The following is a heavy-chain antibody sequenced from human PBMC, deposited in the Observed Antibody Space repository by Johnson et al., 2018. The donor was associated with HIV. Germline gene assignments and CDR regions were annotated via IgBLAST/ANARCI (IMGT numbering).Heavy chain of an antibody. CDR2: IKGKTDGGTT. J-gene: IGHJ3*02. V-gene: IGHV3-15*01. CDR1: GFIFSNAW. D-gene: IGHD3-22*01. Sequence: EMQLVESGGGVVQPGRSLRLSCAASGFIFSNAWMTWVRQAPGKGLEWVGRIKGKTDGGTTDYAAPVKGRFTISRSESKNTLYLQMNSLKIEDTAVYYCATVVVITQDAFDIWGQGTMVTVSS. CDR3: ATVVVITQDAFDI.